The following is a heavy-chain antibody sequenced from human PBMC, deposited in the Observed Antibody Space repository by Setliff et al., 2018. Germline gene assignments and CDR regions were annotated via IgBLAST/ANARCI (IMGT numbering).Heavy chain of an antibody. V-gene: IGHV4-38-2*02. J-gene: IGHJ4*02. CDR1: GDSISSTYH. Sequence: PSETLSLTCNVSGDSISSTYHWGWIRQFPGKGLEWIGTIYHSGNTYYNPSLNSRLTISVDTSKNQFSLKLSSVTAADTAVYYCARSIISVAGFSDFDFWGQGTLVTVSS. D-gene: IGHD6-19*01. CDR3: ARSIISVAGFSDFDF. CDR2: IYHSGNT.